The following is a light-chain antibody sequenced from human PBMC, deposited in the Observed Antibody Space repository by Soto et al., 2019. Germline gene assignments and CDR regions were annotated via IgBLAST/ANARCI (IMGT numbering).Light chain of an antibody. CDR1: QSVSSN. CDR3: QQYNNWPPWT. J-gene: IGKJ1*01. Sequence: EVGVTQSPGTVSLSPGERATRSCRASQSVSSNVAWYQQKPGQAPRLLIYGASTRATGIPARFSGSGSGPEFTLTISSLQSEDSAVYYCQQYNNWPPWTFGQGTKVDI. V-gene: IGKV3-15*01. CDR2: GAS.